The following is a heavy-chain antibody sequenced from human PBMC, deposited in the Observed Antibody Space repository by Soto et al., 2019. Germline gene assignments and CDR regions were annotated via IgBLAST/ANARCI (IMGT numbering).Heavy chain of an antibody. V-gene: IGHV1-58*02. J-gene: IGHJ6*02. Sequence: QMQMVQSGPEVKKPGTSVKVSCKTSGFTFTSSAIQWVRQARGQRLEWIGWIVVGSDNTNYAQKFQERVTITRDLSTNTIDMDLSGLRSEDTAVYYCAANPSFWQNYYYGAMDVWGQGTTVTVSS. CDR2: IVVGSDNT. CDR1: GFTFTSSA. CDR3: AANPSFWQNYYYGAMDV.